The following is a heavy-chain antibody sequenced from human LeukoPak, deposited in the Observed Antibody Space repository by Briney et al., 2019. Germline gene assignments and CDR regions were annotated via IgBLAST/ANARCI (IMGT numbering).Heavy chain of an antibody. CDR2: IYYSGTT. CDR3: ARGRDSYDSSSFFDY. Sequence: SETLSLTCTVSGGSISSDYWSWIRQSPGKGLEWIGYIYYSGTTSYNPSLKSRVTISLDTSKNQFSLKLSSVTAADTAVYYCARGRDSYDSSSFFDYWGQGTLVTVSS. CDR1: GGSISSDY. J-gene: IGHJ4*02. D-gene: IGHD3-22*01. V-gene: IGHV4-59*01.